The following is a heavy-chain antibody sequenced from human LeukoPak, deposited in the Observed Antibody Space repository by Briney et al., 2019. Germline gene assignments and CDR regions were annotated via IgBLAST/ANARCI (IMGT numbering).Heavy chain of an antibody. CDR2: ISYDGSNK. Sequence: GRSLRLSCAASGFTFSSYAMHWVRQAPGKGLEGGAVISYDGSNKYYADSVKGRFTISRHNSKNTLYLQMNSLRGEDGAVYYCAKDDYCGSSVDFGYWGHGTLVT. CDR3: AKDDYCGSSVDFGY. V-gene: IGHV3-30-3*01. D-gene: IGHD3-22*01. J-gene: IGHJ4*01. CDR1: GFTFSSYA.